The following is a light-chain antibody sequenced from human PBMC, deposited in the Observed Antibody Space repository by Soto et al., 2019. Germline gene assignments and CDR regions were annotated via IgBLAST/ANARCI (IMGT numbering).Light chain of an antibody. CDR1: QSVRHY. CDR3: QQRSIWPPII. J-gene: IGKJ5*01. V-gene: IGKV3-11*01. CDR2: DAS. Sequence: IVLTQSPATLSLSPGERDTLSCRASQSVRHYLAWYQQKPGQAPRLLIYDASNRATGIPARFSGSGSGTDFTLTISSLEPEDFAVYYCQQRSIWPPIIFGQGTRLEIK.